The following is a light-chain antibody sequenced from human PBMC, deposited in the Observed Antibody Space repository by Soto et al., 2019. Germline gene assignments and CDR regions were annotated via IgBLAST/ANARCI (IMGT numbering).Light chain of an antibody. CDR3: QQRSNWSWT. V-gene: IGKV3-11*01. CDR1: QSVSSY. CDR2: DAS. Sequence: EIVLTQSPATLSLSPGERATLSCRASQSVSSYLAWYQQKPGQAPRLLIYDASNRATGIPARFSGSGSRTDFTLTISSLEPEDFAVYYCQQRSNWSWTFGQGTKV. J-gene: IGKJ1*01.